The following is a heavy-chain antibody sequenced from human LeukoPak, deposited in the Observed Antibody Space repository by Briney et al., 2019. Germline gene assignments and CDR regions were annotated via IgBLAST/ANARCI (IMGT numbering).Heavy chain of an antibody. D-gene: IGHD6-19*01. CDR3: ARLSYSGGWFDP. J-gene: IGHJ5*02. Sequence: SETLSLTCAVYGGSFSGYYWSWIRQPPGKGLEWIGEINHSGSTNYNPSLKSRVTISVDTSKNQFSLRLNSVTAADTAVWYCARLSYSGGWFDPWGQGSLVTVSS. CDR2: INHSGST. CDR1: GGSFSGYY. V-gene: IGHV4-34*01.